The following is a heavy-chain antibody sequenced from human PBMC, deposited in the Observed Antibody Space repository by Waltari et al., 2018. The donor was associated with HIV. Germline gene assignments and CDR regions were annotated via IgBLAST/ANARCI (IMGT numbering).Heavy chain of an antibody. Sequence: QVQLVQSGAEVKKPGASVKVSCKASGYTFTSYGISWVRQAPGQGLGWMGWISAYNGNTNYAQKLQGRVTMTTDTSTSTAYMELRSLRSDDTAVYYCARARYSSSSGSSFRLSLCDYWGQGTLVTVSS. J-gene: IGHJ4*02. CDR3: ARARYSSSSGSSFRLSLCDY. V-gene: IGHV1-18*01. CDR2: ISAYNGNT. D-gene: IGHD6-6*01. CDR1: GYTFTSYG.